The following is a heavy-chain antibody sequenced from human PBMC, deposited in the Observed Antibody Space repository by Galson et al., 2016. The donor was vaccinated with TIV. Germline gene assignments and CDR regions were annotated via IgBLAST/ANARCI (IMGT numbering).Heavy chain of an antibody. CDR1: GYSFTGYF. V-gene: IGHV1-2*02. CDR2: INPNTGAT. D-gene: IGHD3-10*01. Sequence: SVKVSCKASGYSFTGYFMHWVRQAPGQGLEWMGWINPNTGATTYAQEFQGRITMTRDTSASTVYMDLHRLQSDDTAVYYCARSDSYYKYALDVWGQGTTVTVSS. J-gene: IGHJ3*01. CDR3: ARSDSYYKYALDV.